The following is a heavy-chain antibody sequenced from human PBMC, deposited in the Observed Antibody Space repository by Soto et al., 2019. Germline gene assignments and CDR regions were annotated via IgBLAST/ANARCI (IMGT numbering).Heavy chain of an antibody. V-gene: IGHV4-59*01. CDR1: GGSITSYY. CDR3: ERARGWVDP. Sequence: QVQLQESGPGLVKPSETLSLTCTVSGGSITSYYWSWIRQPPGKGLEWIGYMYYSGSTNYNPSLKIRVTISVDTSKNQFYLKLSSVPTAHTAVYPCERARGWVDPWGQGTLVTVSS. CDR2: MYYSGST. J-gene: IGHJ5*02.